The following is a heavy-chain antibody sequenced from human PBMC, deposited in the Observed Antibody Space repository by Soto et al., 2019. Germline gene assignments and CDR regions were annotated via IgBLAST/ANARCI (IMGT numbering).Heavy chain of an antibody. D-gene: IGHD5-12*01. J-gene: IGHJ6*02. V-gene: IGHV3-33*06. CDR2: IWYDGSLQ. Sequence: QVQMVESGGGVVQPGRSLRLSCAASGFSFENYGMHWVRQAPGRGLEWVAIIWYDGSLQYYAAAVKGRFTISRDNSKNTLYLEMNNMGAEDTAVYYCSNLWGDGYNLGQDYNGMDVWGQGTTVIVSS. CDR1: GFSFENYG. CDR3: SNLWGDGYNLGQDYNGMDV.